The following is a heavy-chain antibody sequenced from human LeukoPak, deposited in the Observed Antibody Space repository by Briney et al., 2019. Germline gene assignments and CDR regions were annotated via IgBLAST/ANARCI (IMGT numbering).Heavy chain of an antibody. D-gene: IGHD6-19*01. Sequence: SETLSLTCAVYGGSFSGYYWSWIRQPPGKGLEWIGEINHSGSTNYNPSLKSRVTISVDKSKNQFSLKLSSVTAADTAVYYCARDLSVAGTDYYGMDVWGQGTTVTVSS. J-gene: IGHJ6*02. CDR1: GGSFSGYY. CDR2: INHSGST. CDR3: ARDLSVAGTDYYGMDV. V-gene: IGHV4-34*01.